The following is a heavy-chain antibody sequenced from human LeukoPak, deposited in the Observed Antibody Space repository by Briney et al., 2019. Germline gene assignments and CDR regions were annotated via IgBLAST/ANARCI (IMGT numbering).Heavy chain of an antibody. D-gene: IGHD6-19*01. CDR1: GYAFTSLD. CDR2: MNPNSGYT. V-gene: IGHV1-8*01. J-gene: IGHJ4*02. CDR3: ARVAGSADY. Sequence: ASVKVSCTASGYAFTSLDINWVRQATGQGLEWMGWMNPNSGYTGSAQKFQGRLTMTRDTSISTAYMELTSLTSKDTAMYYCARVAGSADYWGQGTLVTVSS.